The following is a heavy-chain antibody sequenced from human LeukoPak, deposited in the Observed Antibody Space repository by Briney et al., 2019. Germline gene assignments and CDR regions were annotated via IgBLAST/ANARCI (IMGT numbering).Heavy chain of an antibody. J-gene: IGHJ3*02. D-gene: IGHD4-17*01. CDR2: IRYDGSNK. V-gene: IGHV3-30*02. CDR1: GFTFSSYG. CDR3: AKHLASGDPAGYDAFDI. Sequence: TGGSLRLSCAASGFTFSSYGMHWVRQAPGKGLEWVAFIRYDGSNKYYADSVKGRFTISRDNSKNTLYLQMNSLRAEDTAVYYCAKHLASGDPAGYDAFDIWGQGTMVTVSS.